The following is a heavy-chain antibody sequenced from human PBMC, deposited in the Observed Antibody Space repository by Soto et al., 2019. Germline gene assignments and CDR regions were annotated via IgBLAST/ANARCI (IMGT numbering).Heavy chain of an antibody. CDR3: ARHSGAIMETFDY. V-gene: IGHV4-39*01. CDR2: IYYSGST. CDR1: SGSISSSSYY. J-gene: IGHJ4*02. Sequence: PLETLSLTCTVSSGSISSSSYYWGWVRQPPGKGLEWIGSIYYSGSTYYNPSLKSRVTISVDTSKNQFSLKLSSVTAADTAVYYCARHSGAIMETFDYWGQGTLVTVSS. D-gene: IGHD3-10*01.